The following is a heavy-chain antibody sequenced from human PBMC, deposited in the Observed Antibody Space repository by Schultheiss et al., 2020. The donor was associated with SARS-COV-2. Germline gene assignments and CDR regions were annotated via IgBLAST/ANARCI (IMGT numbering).Heavy chain of an antibody. J-gene: IGHJ5*02. D-gene: IGHD2-15*01. V-gene: IGHV3-21*01. CDR3: ARDPPVVVVGDGFDP. CDR2: ISSSSSYI. CDR1: GFTFSSYA. Sequence: GGSLRLSCAASGFTFSSYAMHWVRQAPGKGLEWVSSISSSSSYIYYADSVKGRFTISRDNAKNSLYLQMNSLRAEDTAVYYCARDPPVVVVGDGFDPWGQGTLVTVSS.